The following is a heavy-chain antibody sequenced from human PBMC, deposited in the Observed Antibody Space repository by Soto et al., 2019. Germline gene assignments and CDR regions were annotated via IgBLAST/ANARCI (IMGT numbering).Heavy chain of an antibody. V-gene: IGHV2-5*01. CDR3: AHRPPGLLGPDRSAETWFDP. J-gene: IGHJ5*02. CDR2: IYWNDDK. CDR1: GFSLSTSGLG. D-gene: IGHD3-22*01. Sequence: SGPTLVNPTQTLTLTCTFPGFSLSTSGLGVGWICQPPGKALEWLALIYWNDDKRYSPSLKSRLTITKDTSKNQVVLTMTNMDPVDTATYYCAHRPPGLLGPDRSAETWFDPWGQGTLVTVSS.